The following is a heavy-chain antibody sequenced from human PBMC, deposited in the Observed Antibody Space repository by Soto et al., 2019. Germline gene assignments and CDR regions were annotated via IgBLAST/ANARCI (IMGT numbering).Heavy chain of an antibody. D-gene: IGHD3-22*01. CDR3: ARERKATYYYDIYYYYGMDV. J-gene: IGHJ6*02. CDR2: IYPGDSDT. Sequence: RGESLKISCKGSGYSFTSYWIGWVRQMPGKGLEWMGIIYPGDSDTRYSPSFQGQVTISADKSISTAYLQWSSLKASDSAMYYCARERKATYYYDIYYYYGMDVWGQGTTVTVSS. CDR1: GYSFTSYW. V-gene: IGHV5-51*01.